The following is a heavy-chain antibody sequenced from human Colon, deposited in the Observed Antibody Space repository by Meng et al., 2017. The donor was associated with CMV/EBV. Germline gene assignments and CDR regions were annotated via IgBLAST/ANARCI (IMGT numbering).Heavy chain of an antibody. D-gene: IGHD3-10*01. Sequence: SQTPSLTGAAYGGSFSGYYWSWIRQPPGKGLEWIGEINHSGSTNYNPSLQSRVTLSIDTSKKQFSLKLTSVTAADTALYYCASTRGGLLRSSYYYWDQGALVTVSS. J-gene: IGHJ4*02. CDR1: GGSFSGYY. CDR2: INHSGST. CDR3: ASTRGGLLRSSYYY. V-gene: IGHV4-34*01.